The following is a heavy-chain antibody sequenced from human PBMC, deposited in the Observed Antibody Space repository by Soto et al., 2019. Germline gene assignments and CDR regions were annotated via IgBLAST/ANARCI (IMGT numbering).Heavy chain of an antibody. J-gene: IGHJ6*02. V-gene: IGHV3-15*01. CDR1: GFPFSYAW. Sequence: TGRPWRPSWRALGFPFSYAWLRWLRQPPGKGLEGCGRIKINTDGEATDYAATVKGRFTISRDDSKNPLYLKVNSQTTADIAVYYWSGDPSFEAAYCSSGSCYRSDGMDVWGQGTTVTVSS. D-gene: IGHD2-2*01. CDR3: SGDPSFEAAYCSSGSCYRSDGMDV. CDR2: IKINTDGEAT.